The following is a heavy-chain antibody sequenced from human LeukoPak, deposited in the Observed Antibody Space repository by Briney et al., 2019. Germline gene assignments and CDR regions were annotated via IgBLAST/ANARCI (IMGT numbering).Heavy chain of an antibody. D-gene: IGHD3-22*01. V-gene: IGHV3-23*01. Sequence: GGSLRLSCAVSGITLSNYGVSWVRQAPGKGLEWVAGISDSGGRTYYADSVKGRFTISRDTPKNTLYLQMNSLRAEDTAVYFCAKRGLVIRVILVGFHKEANYFDSWGQGALVSVSS. CDR1: GITLSNYG. CDR2: ISDSGGRT. J-gene: IGHJ4*02. CDR3: AKRGLVIRVILVGFHKEANYFDS.